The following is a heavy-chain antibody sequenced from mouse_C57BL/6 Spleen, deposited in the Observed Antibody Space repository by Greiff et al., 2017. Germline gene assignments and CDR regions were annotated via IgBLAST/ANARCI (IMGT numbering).Heavy chain of an antibody. CDR2: ISSGGSYT. CDR1: GFTFSSYG. CDR3: ARRDYGSSGYFDV. Sequence: EVKLQESGGDLVKPGGSLKLSCAASGFTFSSYGMSWVRQTPDKRLEWVATISSGGSYTYYPDSVKGRFTISRDNAKNTLYLQMSSLKSEDTAMYYCARRDYGSSGYFDVWGTGTTVTVSS. J-gene: IGHJ1*03. D-gene: IGHD1-1*01. V-gene: IGHV5-6*02.